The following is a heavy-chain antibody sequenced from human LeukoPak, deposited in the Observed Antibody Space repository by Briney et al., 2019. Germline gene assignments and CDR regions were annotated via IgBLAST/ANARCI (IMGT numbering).Heavy chain of an antibody. J-gene: IGHJ3*02. CDR3: ARALSGYDLGYAFDI. CDR1: GGSISSSNW. Sequence: SGTLSLTCAVSGGSISSSNWWSWVRQPPGKGLEWIGEIYHSGSTNYNPSLKSRVTISVDKSKNQFSLKLSSVTAADTAVYYCARALSGYDLGYAFDIWGQGTMVTVSS. V-gene: IGHV4-4*02. CDR2: IYHSGST. D-gene: IGHD5-12*01.